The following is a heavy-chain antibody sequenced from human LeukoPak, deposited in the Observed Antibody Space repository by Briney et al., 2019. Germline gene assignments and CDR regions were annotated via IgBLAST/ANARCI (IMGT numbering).Heavy chain of an antibody. Sequence: SETLSLTCTVSGGSISSYYWSWIRQPAGKGLEWIGRIYTSGSTNYNPSLKSRVTMSVDTSKNQFSLKLSSVTAADTAVYYCASELIVVVPAAMPHTEGANYYYGMDVWGQGTTVTVPS. CDR1: GGSISSYY. D-gene: IGHD2-2*01. CDR2: IYTSGST. V-gene: IGHV4-4*07. CDR3: ASELIVVVPAAMPHTEGANYYYGMDV. J-gene: IGHJ6*02.